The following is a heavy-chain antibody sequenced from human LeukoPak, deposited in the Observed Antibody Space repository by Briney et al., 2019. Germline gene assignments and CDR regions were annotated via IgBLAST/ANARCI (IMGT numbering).Heavy chain of an antibody. CDR1: GVSISNYY. D-gene: IGHD6-13*01. J-gene: IGHJ5*02. CDR2: IYTSGST. Sequence: PSETLSLTCTVSGVSISNYYWSWIRQPAGKGLEWIGRIYTSGSTNYNPSLKSRVTMSVDTSKNQFSLKLTSVTAADTAVYYCARISAAAGTGDWFDPWGQGTLVTVSS. V-gene: IGHV4-4*07. CDR3: ARISAAAGTGDWFDP.